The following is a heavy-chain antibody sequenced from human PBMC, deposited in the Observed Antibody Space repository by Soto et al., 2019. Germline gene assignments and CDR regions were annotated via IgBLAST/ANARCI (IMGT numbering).Heavy chain of an antibody. CDR1: GGTFSSYA. CDR2: IIPIFGTA. V-gene: IGHV1-69*01. D-gene: IGHD2-15*01. Sequence: QVQLVQSGAEVKKPGSSGQVSCKASGGTFSSYAISWVRQAPGQGLEWMGGIIPIFGTANYAQKFQGRVTITADESTSTAYMELSSLRSEDTAVYYCARDVKEGYCSGGSCNSGDYWGQGTLVTVSS. J-gene: IGHJ4*02. CDR3: ARDVKEGYCSGGSCNSGDY.